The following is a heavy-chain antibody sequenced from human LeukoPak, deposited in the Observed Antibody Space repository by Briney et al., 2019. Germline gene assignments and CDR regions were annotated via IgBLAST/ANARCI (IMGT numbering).Heavy chain of an antibody. CDR1: GFTFTTFA. CDR2: IVVDSGKT. CDR3: AAVSPTKPYSFNWFYFDH. D-gene: IGHD6-13*01. Sequence: GASVKVSCMTSGFTFTTFAMQWVRQARGQGLEWIGWIVVDSGKTDFAQKFQDRVTITTDISTKTAYMELSILRSEDTAVYYCAAVSPTKPYSFNWFYFDHWGLGTLVTVSS. V-gene: IGHV1-58*02. J-gene: IGHJ4*02.